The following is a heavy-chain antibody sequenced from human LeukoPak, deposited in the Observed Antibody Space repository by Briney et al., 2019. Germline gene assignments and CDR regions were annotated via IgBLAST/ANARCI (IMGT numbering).Heavy chain of an antibody. CDR2: INAGNGNT. V-gene: IGHV1-3*01. CDR3: ATVSEGIAAAGKLAYYFDY. Sequence: GASVTVSCKASGYTFTSYAMHWVRQAPGQRLEWMGWINAGNGNTKYSQKFQGRVTITRDTSASTAYMELSSLRSEDTAVYYCATVSEGIAAAGKLAYYFDYWGQGTLVTVSS. J-gene: IGHJ4*02. CDR1: GYTFTSYA. D-gene: IGHD6-13*01.